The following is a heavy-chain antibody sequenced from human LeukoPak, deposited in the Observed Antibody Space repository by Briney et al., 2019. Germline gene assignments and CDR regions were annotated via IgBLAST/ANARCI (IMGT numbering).Heavy chain of an antibody. Sequence: PGGSLRLSCAASGITVSSNYMSWVRQAPGKGLEWVSVMYSDSRTYYADSVKGRFTISRDNSKNTLYLEMNSLRAEDTAVYCCARSNCNSCYLGVWYYFDYWGQGALVTVSS. J-gene: IGHJ4*02. CDR2: MYSDSRT. V-gene: IGHV3-66*01. D-gene: IGHD1/OR15-1a*01. CDR3: ARSNCNSCYLGVWYYFDY. CDR1: GITVSSNY.